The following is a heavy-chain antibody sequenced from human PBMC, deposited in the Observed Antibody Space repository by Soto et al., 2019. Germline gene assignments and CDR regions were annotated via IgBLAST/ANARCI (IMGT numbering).Heavy chain of an antibody. D-gene: IGHD3-9*01. Sequence: EVQLLESGGGLVQPGGSMRLSCAASGFTFRNYAMSWVRQAPGKGLERVSGISGGGGNTFYADSVKGRFTISRDNSKDILYLQMNSLRAEHSAVYYCAKSPMGELRSFDWLLPLDHWGQGSRVTVSS. CDR3: AKSPMGELRSFDWLLPLDH. J-gene: IGHJ4*02. CDR2: ISGGGGNT. V-gene: IGHV3-23*01. CDR1: GFTFRNYA.